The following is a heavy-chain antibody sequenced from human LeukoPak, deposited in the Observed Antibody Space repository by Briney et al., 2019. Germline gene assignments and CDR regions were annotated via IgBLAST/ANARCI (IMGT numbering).Heavy chain of an antibody. CDR1: GGSFSGYY. Sequence: PSETLSLTCAVYGGSFSGYYWSWIRQPPGKGLEWIGEINHSGSTNYNPSLKSRVTMSVDTSKNQFSLKLSSVTAADTAVYYCAREGSGDCSSTSCYARVWFDPWGQGTLVTVSS. V-gene: IGHV4-34*01. CDR3: AREGSGDCSSTSCYARVWFDP. CDR2: INHSGST. D-gene: IGHD2-2*01. J-gene: IGHJ5*02.